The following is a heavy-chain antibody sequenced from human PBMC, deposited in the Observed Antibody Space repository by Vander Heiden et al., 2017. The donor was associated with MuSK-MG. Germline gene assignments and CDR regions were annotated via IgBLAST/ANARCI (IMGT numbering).Heavy chain of an antibody. CDR1: GYSISSGYY. D-gene: IGHD3-22*01. V-gene: IGHV4-38-2*02. CDR2: IYHSGST. CDR3: AREGYYDSSGYRNY. J-gene: IGHJ4*02. Sequence: QVQLQESGPGLVKPSETLSLTCTVSGYSISSGYYWGWIRQPPGKGLDWIGSIYHSGSTYYNPALKSRVTISVDTSKNQFSLKLRSVTAADTAVYYCAREGYYDSSGYRNYWGQGTLVTVSS.